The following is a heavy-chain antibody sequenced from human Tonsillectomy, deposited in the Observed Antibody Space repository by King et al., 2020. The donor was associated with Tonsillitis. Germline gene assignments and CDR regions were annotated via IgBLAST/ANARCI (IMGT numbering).Heavy chain of an antibody. CDR1: GYSFTSYW. D-gene: IGHD3-22*01. CDR2: IYPDDSDT. J-gene: IGHJ3*02. CDR3: ASPLAFSSGYYNGFDI. Sequence: VQLVESGAEVKKPGESLKISCKGSGYSFTSYWIGWVRQMPGKGLDWMGIIYPDDSDTRYSPSFQGQVTISADKSISTAYLQWSSLKASDTAMYYCASPLAFSSGYYNGFDIWGQGTMVTVSS. V-gene: IGHV5-51*01.